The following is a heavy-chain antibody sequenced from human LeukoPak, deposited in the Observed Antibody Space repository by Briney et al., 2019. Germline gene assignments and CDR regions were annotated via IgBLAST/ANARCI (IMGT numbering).Heavy chain of an antibody. Sequence: PSETLSLTCAVYGGSFSGYYWSWIRQPPGKGLEWIGEINHSGSTNYTPSLKSRVTISVDTSKNQFSLKLSSVTAADAAVYYCARGKGDYSNRSYYYYMDVWGKGTTVTVSS. J-gene: IGHJ6*03. V-gene: IGHV4-34*01. CDR3: ARGKGDYSNRSYYYYMDV. D-gene: IGHD4-11*01. CDR2: INHSGST. CDR1: GGSFSGYY.